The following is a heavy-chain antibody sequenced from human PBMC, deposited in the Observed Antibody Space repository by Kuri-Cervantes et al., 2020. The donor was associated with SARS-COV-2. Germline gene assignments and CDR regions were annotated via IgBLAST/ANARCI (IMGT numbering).Heavy chain of an antibody. CDR3: AKEPPYDSSGYYPY. J-gene: IGHJ4*02. CDR1: GFTFSSYS. Sequence: GESLKISCAASGFTFSSYSMNWVRQAPGKGLEWVSAISGSGGSTYYADSVKGRFTISRDNSKNTLYLQMNSLRAEDTAVYYCAKEPPYDSSGYYPYWGQGTLVTVSS. D-gene: IGHD3-22*01. V-gene: IGHV3-23*01. CDR2: ISGSGGST.